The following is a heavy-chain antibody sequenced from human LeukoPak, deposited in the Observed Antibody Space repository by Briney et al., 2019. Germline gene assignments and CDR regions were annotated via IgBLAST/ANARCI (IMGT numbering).Heavy chain of an antibody. D-gene: IGHD5-18*01. V-gene: IGHV3-73*01. J-gene: IGHJ3*02. Sequence: GGSLRLSCAASGFTFSGSAMHWVRQASGKGLEWVGRIRSKANSYATAYAASVKGRFTISRDDSKNTAYLQMNSLRAEDTAVYYCANGGYSYGSDAFDIWGQGTMVTVSS. CDR3: ANGGYSYGSDAFDI. CDR2: IRSKANSYAT. CDR1: GFTFSGSA.